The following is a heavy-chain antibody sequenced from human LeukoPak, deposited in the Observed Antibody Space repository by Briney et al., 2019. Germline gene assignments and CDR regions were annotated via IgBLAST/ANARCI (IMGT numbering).Heavy chain of an antibody. J-gene: IGHJ4*02. CDR1: GGSISSYY. CDR2: IYYSGST. D-gene: IGHD3-22*01. V-gene: IGHV4-59*01. Sequence: SETLSLTCTVSGGSISSYYWTWIRQPPGKGLEWIGYIYYSGSTNYNPPLKSRVTISVDTSKNQFSLKLSSVTAADTAAYCCASHYYETGYFDYWGQGTLVTVSS. CDR3: ASHYYETGYFDY.